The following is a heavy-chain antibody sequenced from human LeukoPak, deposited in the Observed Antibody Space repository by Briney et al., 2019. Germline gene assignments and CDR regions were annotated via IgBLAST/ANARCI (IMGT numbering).Heavy chain of an antibody. Sequence: SETLSLTCTVSGGSISSGSYYWSWIRQPAGKGLEWIGRIYTSGSTNYNPSLKSRVTMSVDTSKNQFSLKLSSVTAADTAVYYCAREDIVVVPAAKVVEVFWFDPWGQGTLVTVSS. J-gene: IGHJ5*02. V-gene: IGHV4-61*02. CDR1: GGSISSGSYY. CDR3: AREDIVVVPAAKVVEVFWFDP. CDR2: IYTSGST. D-gene: IGHD2-2*01.